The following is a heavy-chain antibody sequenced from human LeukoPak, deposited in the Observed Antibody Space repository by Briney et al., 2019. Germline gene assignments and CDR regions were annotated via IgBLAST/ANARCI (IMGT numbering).Heavy chain of an antibody. CDR1: GGSISSSNW. J-gene: IGHJ4*02. CDR3: ARIGRGNVARKFDY. CDR2: IYHSGST. Sequence: SETLSLTCAVSGGSISSSNWWSWVRQPPGKGLEWIGEIYHSGSTNYNPSLKSRVTISVDKSKSQFSLKLSSVTAADTAVYYCARIGRGNVARKFDYWGQGTLVTVSS. V-gene: IGHV4-4*02. D-gene: IGHD4-23*01.